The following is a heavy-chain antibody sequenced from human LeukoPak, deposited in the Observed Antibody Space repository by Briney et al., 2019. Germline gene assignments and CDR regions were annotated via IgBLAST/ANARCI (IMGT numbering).Heavy chain of an antibody. Sequence: SETLSLTCTVSGGSISNYYWSWIRQPPGKGLEWIGYIYYSGSTNYNASLKSRVTISVDTSKNQFSLKLRSVTAADTAVYYCARVTGYVIEDNFDYWGQGTLVTVSS. J-gene: IGHJ4*02. CDR2: IYYSGST. CDR3: ARVTGYVIEDNFDY. V-gene: IGHV4-59*01. CDR1: GGSISNYY. D-gene: IGHD2-15*01.